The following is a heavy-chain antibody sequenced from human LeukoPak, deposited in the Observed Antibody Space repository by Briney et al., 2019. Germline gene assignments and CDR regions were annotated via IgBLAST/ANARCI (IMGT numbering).Heavy chain of an antibody. CDR3: AKDGGELPATFDY. V-gene: IGHV3-7*03. CDR2: IKQDETEK. Sequence: GGSLRLSCTASGFTFSNFRMGWVRQAPGKGLEWVANIKQDETEKFYLGSVKGRFTISRDNAKNSLYLQMNSLRAEDTAVYYCAKDGGELPATFDYWGQGTLVTVSS. CDR1: GFTFSNFR. J-gene: IGHJ4*02. D-gene: IGHD1-26*01.